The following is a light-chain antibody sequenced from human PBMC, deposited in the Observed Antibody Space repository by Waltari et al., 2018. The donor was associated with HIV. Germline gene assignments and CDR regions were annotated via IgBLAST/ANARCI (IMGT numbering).Light chain of an antibody. CDR1: SSTNNIDN. J-gene: IGLJ1*01. CDR3: AGWDSRLRGYV. CDR2: KDT. V-gene: IGLV1-47*01. Sequence: QPVLTQPPSASGHPGPRLTIACSGNSSTNNIDNVYWYHHFPGPAPKLLIYKDTQRPSGVPDRFTGSKSGTSASLAICGLLSEDEADYYCAGWDSRLRGYVFGTGTKVTVL.